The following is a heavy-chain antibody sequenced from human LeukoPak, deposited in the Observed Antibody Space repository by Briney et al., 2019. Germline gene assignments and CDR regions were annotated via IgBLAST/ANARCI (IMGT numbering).Heavy chain of an antibody. CDR1: GFPFSSYS. Sequence: GGSLRLSCAASGFPFSSYSMTWVRQAPGRGLEWLSYIGYSSSPIFYAESVKGRFTISRDNAKNSLYLQMNSLRDEDTAVYYCASAGSTSLSRWFDHWGQGSLVTVSS. J-gene: IGHJ5*02. CDR2: IGYSSSPI. D-gene: IGHD1-14*01. CDR3: ASAGSTSLSRWFDH. V-gene: IGHV3-48*02.